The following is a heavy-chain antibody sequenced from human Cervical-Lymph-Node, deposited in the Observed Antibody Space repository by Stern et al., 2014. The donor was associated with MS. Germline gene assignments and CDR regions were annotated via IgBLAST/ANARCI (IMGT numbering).Heavy chain of an antibody. V-gene: IGHV4-61*02. Sequence: QLQLQESGPGLVKPSQTLSLTCTVSGGSISSGSYYWSWIRQPAGKGLEWIGRIYTSGSTNYNPSLKSRVPISVDTSKNQFPLKLSSGTAADTAVYYCARRARGYFDYWGQGTLVTVSS. J-gene: IGHJ4*02. CDR3: ARRARGYFDY. CDR2: IYTSGST. CDR1: GGSISSGSYY. D-gene: IGHD3-10*01.